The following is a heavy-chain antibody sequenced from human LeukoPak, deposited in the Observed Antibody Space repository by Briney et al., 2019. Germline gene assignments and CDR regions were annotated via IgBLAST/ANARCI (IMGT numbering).Heavy chain of an antibody. CDR2: ISDYNGNT. CDR1: GYTFTSYG. J-gene: IGHJ5*02. D-gene: IGHD4-11*01. V-gene: IGHV1-18*01. Sequence: ASVKVSCKASGYTFTSYGISWVRQAPGQGLEWMGWISDYNGNTNYAQKLQGRVSMTTDTSTSTAYTELRSLRSDDTAVYYCARDLYRDSLPVSWFDPWGQGTLVTVSS. CDR3: ARDLYRDSLPVSWFDP.